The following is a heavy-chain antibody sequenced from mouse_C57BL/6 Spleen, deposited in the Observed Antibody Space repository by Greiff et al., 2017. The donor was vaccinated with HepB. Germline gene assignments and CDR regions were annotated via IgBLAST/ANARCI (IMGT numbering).Heavy chain of an antibody. D-gene: IGHD6-1*01. V-gene: IGHV14-4*01. CDR1: GFNIKDDY. J-gene: IGHJ2*01. CDR3: TRAASDY. Sequence: EVQLQQSGAELVRPGASVTLSCTASGFNIKDDYMHWVKQRPEQGLEWIGWIDPENGDTESASKFQGKATITADTSSNTAYLQLSSLTSDDTAVYYCTRAASDYWGQGTTLTVSS. CDR2: IDPENGDT.